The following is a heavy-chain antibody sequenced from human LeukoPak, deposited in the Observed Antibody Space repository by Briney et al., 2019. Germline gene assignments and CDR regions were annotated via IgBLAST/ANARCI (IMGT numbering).Heavy chain of an antibody. Sequence: PGGSLRLSCAASGFTFSSYKMIWVRQAPGKGLEWVSYITTSGTTTYYADSVKGRFTISRDNAKNSLYLQMNSLRDEDTAVYYCARGPEVLSAAMFCWFDPWGQGTLVTVSS. V-gene: IGHV3-48*02. CDR2: ITTSGTTT. CDR1: GFTFSSYK. CDR3: ARGPEVLSAAMFCWFDP. J-gene: IGHJ5*02. D-gene: IGHD2-2*01.